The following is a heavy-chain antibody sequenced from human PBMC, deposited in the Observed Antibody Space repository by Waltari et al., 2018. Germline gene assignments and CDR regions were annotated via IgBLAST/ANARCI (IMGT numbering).Heavy chain of an antibody. CDR3: ARSPAYSYDLEGGFVDV. V-gene: IGHV4-59*01. CDR2: IYYSGST. D-gene: IGHD2-21*01. J-gene: IGHJ6*04. Sequence: QVQLQESGPGLVKPSETLSLTCTVSGGSISSYYWSWIRQPPGKGLEWIGYIYYSGSTNYNPSLKSRVTISVDTAKNQFSLKLSAVTAADTAVYYCARSPAYSYDLEGGFVDVWGKGTTVTVSS. CDR1: GGSISSYY.